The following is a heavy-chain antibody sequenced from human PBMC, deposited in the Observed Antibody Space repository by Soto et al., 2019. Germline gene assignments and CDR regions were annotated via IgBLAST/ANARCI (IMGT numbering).Heavy chain of an antibody. Sequence: PSETLSLTCTVSGGSISSYYWSWIRQPPGKGLEWIGYIYYSGSTNYNPSLKSRVTISVDTSKNQFSLKLSSVTAADTAVYYCARHGTVPEFPFYSYSYMDVWGKGTTVTVSS. J-gene: IGHJ6*03. CDR3: ARHGTVPEFPFYSYSYMDV. D-gene: IGHD1-1*01. V-gene: IGHV4-59*08. CDR2: IYYSGST. CDR1: GGSISSYY.